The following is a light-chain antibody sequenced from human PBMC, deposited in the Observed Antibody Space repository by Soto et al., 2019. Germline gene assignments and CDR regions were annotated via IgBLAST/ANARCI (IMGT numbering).Light chain of an antibody. Sequence: VLTPPASVSGSPGQSITISYPGISIDIGGYILVSWYQQHPGKAPKLMLYEVSKRPSGVSNRFSGSKSGNTASLTISGLQAEDEADYYCCSFVGTSPYVFGSGTKVTGL. CDR2: EVS. J-gene: IGLJ1*01. CDR1: SIDIGGYIL. CDR3: CSFVGTSPYV. V-gene: IGLV2-23*02.